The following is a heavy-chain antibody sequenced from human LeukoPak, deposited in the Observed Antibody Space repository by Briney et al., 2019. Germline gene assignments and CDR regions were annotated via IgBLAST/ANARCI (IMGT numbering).Heavy chain of an antibody. D-gene: IGHD3-10*01. V-gene: IGHV1-2*02. J-gene: IGHJ4*02. CDR2: INPIGGRT. CDR1: GYTFTGYY. CDR3: VRESTGDLSFDH. Sequence: ASVKVSCKASGYTFTGYYMHWVRQAPGQGLEWMGWINPIGGRTNYAQKFLGRVTMTRDMSISTVYMELSRLRSDDTAVYYCVRESTGDLSFDHWGQGTLVTVSS.